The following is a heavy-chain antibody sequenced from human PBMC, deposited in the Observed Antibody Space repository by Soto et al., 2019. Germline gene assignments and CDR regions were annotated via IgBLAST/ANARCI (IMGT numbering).Heavy chain of an antibody. J-gene: IGHJ6*02. CDR1: GYTFTSYG. V-gene: IGHV1-18*01. D-gene: IGHD3-16*01. CDR3: ARVGETMSSPEIEYYYGMDV. Sequence: ASVKVSCKASGYTFTSYGISWVRQAPGQGLEWMGWISAYNGNTNYAQKLQGRVTMTTDTSTSTAYMELSSLRSEDTAVYYCARVGETMSSPEIEYYYGMDVWGQGTTVTVSS. CDR2: ISAYNGNT.